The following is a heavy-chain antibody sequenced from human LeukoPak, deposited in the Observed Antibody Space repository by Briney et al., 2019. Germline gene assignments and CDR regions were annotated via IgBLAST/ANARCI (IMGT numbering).Heavy chain of an antibody. D-gene: IGHD6-13*01. CDR2: MNPNSGNT. Sequence: ASVKVSCKASGYTFTSYDINWVRQATGQGLEWMGWMNPNSGNTGYAQKFQGRVTMTRNTSISTAYMELSSLRSEDTAVYYCAGSIAAAHWFDPWGQGTLVTVSS. CDR3: AGSIAAAHWFDP. J-gene: IGHJ5*02. V-gene: IGHV1-8*01. CDR1: GYTFTSYD.